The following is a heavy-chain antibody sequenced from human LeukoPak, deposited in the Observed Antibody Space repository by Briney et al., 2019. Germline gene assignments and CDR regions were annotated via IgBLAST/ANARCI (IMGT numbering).Heavy chain of an antibody. CDR1: GFTFSSYA. CDR2: IYSGGST. V-gene: IGHV3-53*01. CDR3: AREGYSYGQNWFDP. J-gene: IGHJ5*02. D-gene: IGHD5-18*01. Sequence: GGSLRLSCAASGFTFSSYAMSWVRQAPGKGLEWVSVIYSGGSTYYADSVKGRFTISRDNSKNTLYLQMNSLRAEDTAVYYCAREGYSYGQNWFDPWGQGTLVTVSS.